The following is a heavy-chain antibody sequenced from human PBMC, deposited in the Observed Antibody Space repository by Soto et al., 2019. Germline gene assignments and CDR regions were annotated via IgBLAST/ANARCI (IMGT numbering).Heavy chain of an antibody. CDR1: GFTVSNNH. V-gene: IGHV3-53*01. Sequence: VQLVESGGGLIQPGGSLRLSCAASGFTVSNNHMTWVRQAAGKGLELVSFVHGGGSTSYADSVKGRFTISRDHSKNTLYLQMDRLRAAEKALSYCAGRLTTAASLDYWGRGTLVTVSS. CDR3: AGRLTTAASLDY. CDR2: VHGGGST. D-gene: IGHD3-16*01. J-gene: IGHJ4*02.